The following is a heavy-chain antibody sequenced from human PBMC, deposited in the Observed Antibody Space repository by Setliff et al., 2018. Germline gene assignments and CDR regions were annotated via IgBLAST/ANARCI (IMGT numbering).Heavy chain of an antibody. Sequence: ASVKVSCKASGYSFTNYDINWVRQATGQGLEWMGWINPNSGNTDYAQKFQGRVTMTTNTSINTAYMELSSLRFEDSAVYYCATARGSDILTGKGHYYYGMDVWGQGTTVTVSS. D-gene: IGHD3-9*01. J-gene: IGHJ6*02. V-gene: IGHV1-8*02. CDR1: GYSFTNYD. CDR2: INPNSGNT. CDR3: ATARGSDILTGKGHYYYGMDV.